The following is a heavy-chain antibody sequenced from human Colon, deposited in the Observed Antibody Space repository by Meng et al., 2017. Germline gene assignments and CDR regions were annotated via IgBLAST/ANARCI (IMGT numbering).Heavy chain of an antibody. CDR1: GGSMSGYY. J-gene: IGHJ5*02. CDR3: ARVQRFCTGGICSNCFDP. D-gene: IGHD2-15*01. CDR2: IYSSGRT. V-gene: IGHV4-4*07. Sequence: QGQPEEAGPGLVKPSETLSLTCTVSGGSMSGYYWNWIRQPAGKGLEWIGHIYSSGRTNYNPSLKSRVTISVDSSKNQFSLNLTSVTAADTAVYFCARVQRFCTGGICSNCFDPWGQGTLVTVSS.